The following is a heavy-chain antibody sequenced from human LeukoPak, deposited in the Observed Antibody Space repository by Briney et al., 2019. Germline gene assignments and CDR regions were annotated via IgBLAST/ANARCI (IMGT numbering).Heavy chain of an antibody. CDR1: GYTFTSYY. D-gene: IGHD2-2*01. J-gene: IGHJ4*02. CDR3: ARDFKIPQQYGSITSCYLFDY. Sequence: ASVKVSCKASGYTFTSYYMHWVRQAPGQGLEWMGIIYPSDGSTTYAQDFQGRVTMTRGTSTSAVYMELSSLRSEDTAVYYCARDFKIPQQYGSITSCYLFDYWGQGTLVTVSS. CDR2: IYPSDGST. V-gene: IGHV1-46*01.